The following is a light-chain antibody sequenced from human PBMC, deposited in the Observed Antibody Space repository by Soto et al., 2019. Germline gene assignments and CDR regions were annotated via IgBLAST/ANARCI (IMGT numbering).Light chain of an antibody. CDR1: QSVLYSSNNKNY. CDR3: QQYYSSPLYT. V-gene: IGKV4-1*01. J-gene: IGKJ2*01. CDR2: WAS. Sequence: DIVLTQSPDSLAVSLGARATINCKSSQSVLYSSNNKNYLAWYQQRPGQPPKLLIYWASIRESGVPHRFSGSGSGTDFNLTISSLQAEDVAVYYCQQYYSSPLYTFGQGTKLEIK.